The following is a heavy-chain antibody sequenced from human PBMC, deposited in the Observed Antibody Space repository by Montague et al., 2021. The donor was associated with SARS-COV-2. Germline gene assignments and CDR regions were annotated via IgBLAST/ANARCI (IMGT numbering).Heavy chain of an antibody. V-gene: IGHV4-34*01. J-gene: IGHJ3*01. CDR3: ARGQDTISGELIFIPAAGPLDV. CDR1: SGSFSDYY. Sequence: SETLSLTCAVYSGSFSDYYWTWVRQPPGKGLEWIGGINHTGSASYNPSLKSRVTLSKDTSKNQFSLKLQSLTAADTAVYYCARGQDTISGELIFIPAAGPLDVWGQGTLVTVSS. CDR2: INHTGSA. D-gene: IGHD3-3*01.